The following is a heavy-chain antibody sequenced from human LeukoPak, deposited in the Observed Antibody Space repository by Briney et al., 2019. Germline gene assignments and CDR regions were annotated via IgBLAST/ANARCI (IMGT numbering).Heavy chain of an antibody. D-gene: IGHD3-9*01. Sequence: GASVKVSCKAPGYTFTSYDINWVRQATGQGLEWMGWMNPNSGNTGYAQKFQGRVTMTRNTSISTAYMELSSLRSEDTAVYYCARGQYYDILTGYYNAFDIWGQGTVVTVSS. CDR1: GYTFTSYD. CDR3: ARGQYYDILTGYYNAFDI. V-gene: IGHV1-8*01. CDR2: MNPNSGNT. J-gene: IGHJ3*02.